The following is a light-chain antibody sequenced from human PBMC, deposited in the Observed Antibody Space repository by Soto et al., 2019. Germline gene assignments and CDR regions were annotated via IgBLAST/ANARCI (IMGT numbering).Light chain of an antibody. CDR1: SSDVGGYNY. CDR2: DVD. V-gene: IGLV2-11*01. Sequence: SVLTQPRSVSGSPGHSVTISCTGTSSDVGGYNYVSWYQHHPGKAPKLLIYDVDKRPSGVPDRFSGSKSGNTASLTISGLQAEDEADYYCCSYAGRYILVFGGGTKLTVL. J-gene: IGLJ2*01. CDR3: CSYAGRYILV.